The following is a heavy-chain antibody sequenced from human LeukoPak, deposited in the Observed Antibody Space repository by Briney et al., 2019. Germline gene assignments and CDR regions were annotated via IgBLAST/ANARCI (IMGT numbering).Heavy chain of an antibody. Sequence: SVKVSCKASGGTFSSYAISWVRQAPGQGLEWMGGIIPIFGTANYAQKFQGRVTITTDESTSTAYMELSSLRSEDTAVYYRARDESSGWYNYFDYWGQGTLVTVSS. CDR3: ARDESSGWYNYFDY. CDR2: IIPIFGTA. V-gene: IGHV1-69*05. CDR1: GGTFSSYA. D-gene: IGHD6-19*01. J-gene: IGHJ4*02.